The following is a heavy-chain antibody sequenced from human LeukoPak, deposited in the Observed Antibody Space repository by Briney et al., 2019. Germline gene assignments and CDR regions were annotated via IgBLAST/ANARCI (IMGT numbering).Heavy chain of an antibody. CDR3: AKDGVNWGSYFGS. J-gene: IGHJ4*02. CDR2: ISYDGSNK. CDR1: GFTFSSYG. V-gene: IGHV3-30*18. Sequence: GGSLRLSCAASGFTFSSYGMHWVRQAPGKGLEWVAVISYDGSNKYYADSVRGRFTISRDNSKNTPYLQMHSLRAEDTAVYYCAKDGVNWGSYFGSWGQGTLVTVSS. D-gene: IGHD7-27*01.